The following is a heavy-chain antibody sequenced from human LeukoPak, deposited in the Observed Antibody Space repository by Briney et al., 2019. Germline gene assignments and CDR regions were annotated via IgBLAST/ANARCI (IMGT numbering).Heavy chain of an antibody. Sequence: SETLSLTCAVYGGSFSGYYWSWIRQPPGKGLEWIGEINHGGSTNYNPSLKSRVTISVDTSKNQFSLKLSSVTAADTAVYYCARNYGSGSLNFDYWGQGTLVTVSS. V-gene: IGHV4-34*01. CDR3: ARNYGSGSLNFDY. J-gene: IGHJ4*02. D-gene: IGHD3-10*01. CDR2: INHGGST. CDR1: GGSFSGYY.